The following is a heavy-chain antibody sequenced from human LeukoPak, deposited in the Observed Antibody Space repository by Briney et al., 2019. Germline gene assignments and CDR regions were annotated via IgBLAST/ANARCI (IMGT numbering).Heavy chain of an antibody. CDR1: GYTFTTYA. CDR2: ISAYNGNT. V-gene: IGHV1-18*01. Sequence: GASVKVSCKASGYTFTTYAMNWVRQAPGQGLEWMGWISAYNGNTNYAQKLQGRVTMTTDTSTSTAYMELRSLRSDDTAVYYCARVREIAYYYYMDVWGKGTTVTISS. D-gene: IGHD1-26*01. CDR3: ARVREIAYYYYMDV. J-gene: IGHJ6*03.